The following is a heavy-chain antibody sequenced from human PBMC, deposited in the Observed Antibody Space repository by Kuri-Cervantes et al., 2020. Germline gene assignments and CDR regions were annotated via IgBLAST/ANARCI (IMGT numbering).Heavy chain of an antibody. CDR3: AGGEVIFCFDI. D-gene: IGHD3-22*01. J-gene: IGHJ3*02. V-gene: IGHV4-34*01. CDR2: INHSGST. Sequence: SETLSLTCAVYGGSFSGYYWSWIRQPPGKGLEWIGEINHSGSTNYNPSLKSRVTISVDTSKNQFSLKLSSVTAADTAVYYCAGGEVIFCFDIWGQGTMVTVSS. CDR1: GGSFSGYY.